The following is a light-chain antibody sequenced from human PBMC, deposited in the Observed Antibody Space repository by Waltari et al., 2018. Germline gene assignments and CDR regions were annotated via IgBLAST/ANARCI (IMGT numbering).Light chain of an antibody. CDR1: QSVLYRSNKKNY. V-gene: IGKV4-1*01. Sequence: DIVMTQSPDSLAMSLGERATINCKSSQSVLYRSNKKNYLAWYQQKPGQPPKLLIYWASTRESGVPDRFSGSGSGTDFTLTISSLQAEDVAVYYCQQYYTTPQLTFGGGTKVEIK. CDR3: QQYYTTPQLT. CDR2: WAS. J-gene: IGKJ4*01.